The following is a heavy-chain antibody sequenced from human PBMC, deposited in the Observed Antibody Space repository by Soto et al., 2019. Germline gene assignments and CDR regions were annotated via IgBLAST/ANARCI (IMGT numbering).Heavy chain of an antibody. CDR2: IYYSGST. CDR3: ARAVDDILPYYFDY. CDR1: GGSISSSSYY. J-gene: IGHJ4*02. Sequence: SETLSLTCTVSGGSISSSSYYWGWIRQPPGKGLEWIGSIYYSGSTYYNPSLKSRVTISVDTSKNQFSLKLSSVTAADTAVYYCARAVDDILPYYFDYWGQGTLVTVSS. V-gene: IGHV4-39*01. D-gene: IGHD3-9*01.